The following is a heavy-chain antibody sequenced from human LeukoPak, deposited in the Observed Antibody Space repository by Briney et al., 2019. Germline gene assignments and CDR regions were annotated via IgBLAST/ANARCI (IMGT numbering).Heavy chain of an antibody. CDR3: AREGELGGFNALDV. Sequence: PGGSLSLSCVPSGFTFRTNERNGVRQAPGKGLEWIAYISDSDVTHYAESVRGRFTVSRENAKSSVYLQMSSLRAEDTAMYFCAREGELGGFNALDVWGQGTISTVSS. V-gene: IGHV3-48*03. CDR1: GFTFRTNE. D-gene: IGHD1-26*01. J-gene: IGHJ3*01. CDR2: ISDSDVT.